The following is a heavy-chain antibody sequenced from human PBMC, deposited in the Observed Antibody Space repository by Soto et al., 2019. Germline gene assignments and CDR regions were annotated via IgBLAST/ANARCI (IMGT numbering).Heavy chain of an antibody. V-gene: IGHV1-3*04. CDR2: INTAKDNT. Sequence: QVQLVQSGAEVKKPGASVKVSCKASGYTFTSYAIHWVRQAPGQRLEWMGWINTAKDNTQYSQNFQGRVTITRDTSASIVYMEASSLRSEDTALYFCARGSSWAHFDYWGQGTLVTVSS. CDR3: ARGSSWAHFDY. J-gene: IGHJ4*02. CDR1: GYTFTSYA. D-gene: IGHD6-13*01.